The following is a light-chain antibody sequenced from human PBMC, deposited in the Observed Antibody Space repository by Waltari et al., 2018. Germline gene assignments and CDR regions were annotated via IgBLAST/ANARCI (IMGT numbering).Light chain of an antibody. CDR3: QTGGHGTWV. V-gene: IGLV4-69*01. Sequence: QLVLTQSPSASASLGASVKLTCTLASGHSSNIVAWLQQQPEKGPRYLMKINSDGSNSKGDEIPCRFSGSSSGAERCLTISSVQSEDEADYYGQTGGHGTWVFGGGTKLTVL. J-gene: IGLJ3*02. CDR1: SGHSSNI. CDR2: INSDGSN.